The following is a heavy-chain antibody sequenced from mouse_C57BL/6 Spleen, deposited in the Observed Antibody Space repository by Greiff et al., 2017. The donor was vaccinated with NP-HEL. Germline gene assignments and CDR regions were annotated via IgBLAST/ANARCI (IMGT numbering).Heavy chain of an antibody. Sequence: EVKLMESGEGLVKPGGSLKLSCAASGFTFSSYAMSWVRQTPEKRLEWVAYISSGGDYIYYADTVKGRFTISRDNARNTLYLQMSSLKSEDTAMYYCTRDEGYFYYGYYAMDYWGQGTSVTVSS. J-gene: IGHJ4*01. D-gene: IGHD1-1*01. CDR1: GFTFSSYA. CDR2: ISSGGDYI. CDR3: TRDEGYFYYGYYAMDY. V-gene: IGHV5-9-1*02.